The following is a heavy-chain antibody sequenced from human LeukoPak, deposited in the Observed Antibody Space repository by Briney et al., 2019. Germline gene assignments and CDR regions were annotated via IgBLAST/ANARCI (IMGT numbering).Heavy chain of an antibody. CDR2: ISGSGAST. Sequence: GGSLRLSCAASGFTFSSYAVSWVRQAPGKGLEWVSAISGSGASTYYADSVKGRFTISRDNSKNTLYLQMNSLRAEDTAVYHCAKDLKRDGDYNDYWGQGTLVTVSS. J-gene: IGHJ4*02. D-gene: IGHD4-17*01. CDR3: AKDLKRDGDYNDY. CDR1: GFTFSSYA. V-gene: IGHV3-23*01.